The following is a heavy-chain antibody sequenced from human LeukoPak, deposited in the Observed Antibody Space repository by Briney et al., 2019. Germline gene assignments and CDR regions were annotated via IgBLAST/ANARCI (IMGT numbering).Heavy chain of an antibody. V-gene: IGHV3-66*01. Sequence: GGSLRLSCAASGFTVSNNYMGWVRQAPGKGLEWVSFIKSGDSANFADSVKGRFTISRDNSKNTLYLQMNSLRAEDTAVYYCARVATDSNGWYQFDYWGQGTLVTVSS. CDR3: ARVATDSNGWYQFDY. D-gene: IGHD6-19*01. CDR2: IKSGDSA. J-gene: IGHJ4*02. CDR1: GFTVSNNY.